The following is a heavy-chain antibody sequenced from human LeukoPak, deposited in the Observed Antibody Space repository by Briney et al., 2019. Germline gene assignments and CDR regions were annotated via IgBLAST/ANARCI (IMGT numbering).Heavy chain of an antibody. CDR3: AITRDTMVRGVRTNWFDP. J-gene: IGHJ5*02. D-gene: IGHD3-10*01. CDR2: IYSSGGT. Sequence: SETLSLTCTVSGGSVSTYYWSWIRQPAGKGLEWIGRIYSSGGTNYNPSLKSRVTMSLDTSKNQFSLKLTSVTAADTAVYYCAITRDTMVRGVRTNWFDPWGQGTLVTVSS. V-gene: IGHV4-4*07. CDR1: GGSVSTYY.